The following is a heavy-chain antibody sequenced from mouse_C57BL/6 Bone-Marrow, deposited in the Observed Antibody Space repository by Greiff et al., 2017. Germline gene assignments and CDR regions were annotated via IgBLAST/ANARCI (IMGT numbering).Heavy chain of an antibody. D-gene: IGHD2-5*01. CDR1: GYAFSSSW. V-gene: IGHV1-82*01. CDR2: IYPGDGDT. CDR3: APQHSNSWFAY. Sequence: QVQLQQSGPELVKPGASVKISCKASGYAFSSSWMNWVKQRPGKGLEWIGRIYPGDGDTNYNGKFKGKATLTADKSSSTAYMQLSSLTSEDSAVYFCAPQHSNSWFAYWGQGTLVTVSA. J-gene: IGHJ3*01.